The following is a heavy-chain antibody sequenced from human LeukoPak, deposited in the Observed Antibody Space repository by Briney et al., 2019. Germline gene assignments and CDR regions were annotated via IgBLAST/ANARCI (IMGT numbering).Heavy chain of an antibody. CDR1: GFTFSSYA. V-gene: IGHV3-64*01. Sequence: GGSLRLSCAASGFTFSSYAMHWVRQAPGKGLEYVSAISSNGGSTYYANSVKGRFTISRDNSKNTLYLQMGSLRAEDMAVYYCARSRLLVAVPFDYWGQGTLVTVSS. CDR3: ARSRLLVAVPFDY. D-gene: IGHD5-12*01. J-gene: IGHJ4*02. CDR2: ISSNGGST.